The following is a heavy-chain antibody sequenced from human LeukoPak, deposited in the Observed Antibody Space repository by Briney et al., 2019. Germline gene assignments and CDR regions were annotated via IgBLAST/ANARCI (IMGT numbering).Heavy chain of an antibody. CDR3: ARAGGFIDY. CDR2: IYYSGST. Sequence: PSETLSLTCTVSGGSISSYYWSWIRQPPGKGLEWIGYIYYSGSTNYNPSLKSRVTISVDTSKNQFSLKLSSVTAADTAVYYCARAGGFIDYWGQGTLVTVSS. V-gene: IGHV4-59*01. D-gene: IGHD3-16*01. J-gene: IGHJ4*02. CDR1: GGSISSYY.